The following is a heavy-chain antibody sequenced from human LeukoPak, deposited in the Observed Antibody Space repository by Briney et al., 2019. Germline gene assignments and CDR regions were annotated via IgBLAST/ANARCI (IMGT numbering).Heavy chain of an antibody. CDR3: ARHLPLNWFDP. CDR2: ISSSSSYI. J-gene: IGHJ5*02. D-gene: IGHD1-14*01. Sequence: GGSLRLSCAASGFTFSSYSMNWVRQAPGKGLEWVSSISSSSSYIYYADSVKGRFTISRDNAKNSLYLQMNSLRAEDTAVYYCARHLPLNWFDPWGQGTLVTVSS. V-gene: IGHV3-21*01. CDR1: GFTFSSYS.